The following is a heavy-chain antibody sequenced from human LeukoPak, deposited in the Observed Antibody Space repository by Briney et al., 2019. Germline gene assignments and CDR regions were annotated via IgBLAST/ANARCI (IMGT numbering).Heavy chain of an antibody. CDR3: ARGVGAADY. Sequence: GGSLRLSCAASGFTFSSYAMSWVRQAPGKGLEWVSVISGSGGSTNYADSLKGRFTVSRDNSKNTLYVQMNSLRVDDTAVYYCARGVGAADYWGQGTLVTVSS. J-gene: IGHJ4*02. CDR2: ISGSGGST. D-gene: IGHD1-26*01. CDR1: GFTFSSYA. V-gene: IGHV3-23*01.